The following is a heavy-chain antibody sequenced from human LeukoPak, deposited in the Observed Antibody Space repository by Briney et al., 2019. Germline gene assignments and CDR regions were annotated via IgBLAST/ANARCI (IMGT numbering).Heavy chain of an antibody. CDR3: ARDNGQQLAHKYYYYYGMDV. V-gene: IGHV1-46*01. J-gene: IGHJ6*02. Sequence: ASGKVSCKASGYTFTSYYMHWVRQAPGQGLEWMGIINPSGGSTSYAQKFQGRVTMTRDTSTSTVYMELSSLRSEDTAVYYCARDNGQQLAHKYYYYYGMDVWGQGTTVTVSS. CDR1: GYTFTSYY. CDR2: INPSGGST. D-gene: IGHD6-13*01.